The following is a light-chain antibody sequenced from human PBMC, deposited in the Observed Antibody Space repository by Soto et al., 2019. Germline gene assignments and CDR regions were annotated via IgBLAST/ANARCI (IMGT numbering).Light chain of an antibody. CDR3: QSYDGGLGVSKI. V-gene: IGLV1-47*01. J-gene: IGLJ2*01. CDR2: MTN. Sequence: QSVLTQPPSASGTPGQTVTISCSGGWYNIGKNLGYWYQQLPGTAPKLLIYMTNQRPSGVPDRFSGSKSGSAASLAVSGLRSEDEAVYYCQSYDGGLGVSKIFGGGTKLTVL. CDR1: WYNIGKNL.